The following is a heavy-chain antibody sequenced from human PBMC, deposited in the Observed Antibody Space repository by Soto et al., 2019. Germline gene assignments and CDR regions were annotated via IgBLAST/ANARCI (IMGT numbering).Heavy chain of an antibody. D-gene: IGHD3-10*01. V-gene: IGHV1-69*02. Sequence: ASVKVSCKASGGTFSSYTISWVRQAPGQGLEWMGRIIPILGIANYAQKFQGRVTITADKSTSTAYMELSSLRSEDTAVYYCARAWQNEGSGSYYPLDYYYYYMDVWGKGTTVTVSS. CDR2: IIPILGIA. J-gene: IGHJ6*03. CDR3: ARAWQNEGSGSYYPLDYYYYYMDV. CDR1: GGTFSSYT.